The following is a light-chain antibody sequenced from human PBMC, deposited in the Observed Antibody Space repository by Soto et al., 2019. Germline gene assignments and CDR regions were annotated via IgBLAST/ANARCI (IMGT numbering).Light chain of an antibody. CDR2: DTN. CDR1: TGTVTSGYY. V-gene: IGLV7-46*01. J-gene: IGLJ3*02. Sequence: QAVVTQEPSLTVSPGETVTLTCGSSTGTVTSGYYPYWFQQKSGQAPMTLIYDTNKKHSWTPARFSDSLLGGKAALTLSGAQPEDEAQYHCLLSYSGDWVFGGGTKVTVL. CDR3: LLSYSGDWV.